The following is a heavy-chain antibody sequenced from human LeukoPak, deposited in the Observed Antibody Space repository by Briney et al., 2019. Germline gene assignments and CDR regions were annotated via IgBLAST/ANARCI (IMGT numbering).Heavy chain of an antibody. V-gene: IGHV4-4*07. D-gene: IGHD3-22*01. CDR1: GGSISSYY. CDR3: AGALPRLYYYDSSGENWFDP. J-gene: IGHJ5*02. Sequence: PSETLSLTCTVSGGSISSYYWSWIRQPAGKGLEWIGRIYTSGSTNYNPSLKSRVTMSVDTSKNQFSLKLSSVTAADTAVYYCAGALPRLYYYDSSGENWFDPWGQGTLVTVSS. CDR2: IYTSGST.